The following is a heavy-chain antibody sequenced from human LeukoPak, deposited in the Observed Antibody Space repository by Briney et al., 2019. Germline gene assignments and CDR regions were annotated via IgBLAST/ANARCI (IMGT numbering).Heavy chain of an antibody. Sequence: GASVKVSCKASGYTFTSSGISWVRQAPGQGLEGMGWISAYNGNTNYAQKLQGRVTMTTDTSTSTAYMELSSLRSDGTAVYYCARVGKYFDWLFSFDYWGQGTLVTVSS. V-gene: IGHV1-18*01. CDR1: GYTFTSSG. CDR2: ISAYNGNT. D-gene: IGHD3-9*01. CDR3: ARVGKYFDWLFSFDY. J-gene: IGHJ4*02.